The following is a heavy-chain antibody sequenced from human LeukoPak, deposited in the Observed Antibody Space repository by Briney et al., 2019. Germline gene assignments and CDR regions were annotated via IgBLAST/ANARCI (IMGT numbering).Heavy chain of an antibody. CDR1: GFAFSKYA. CDR2: ISVGGGST. D-gene: IGHD6-19*01. CDR3: ATGRSGWYDYFDY. Sequence: GGSLRLSCAASGFAFSKYAMSWVRQAPGKGLEWISAISVGGGSTYYADSVKGQFTISRDNPKNTVFLQMNFLGAEDTAVYYCATGRSGWYDYFDYWGQGTLVTVSS. V-gene: IGHV3-23*01. J-gene: IGHJ4*02.